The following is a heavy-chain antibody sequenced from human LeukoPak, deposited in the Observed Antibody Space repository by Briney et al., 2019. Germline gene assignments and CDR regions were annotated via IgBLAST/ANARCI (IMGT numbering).Heavy chain of an antibody. CDR1: GFTVSSNY. D-gene: IGHD3-10*01. J-gene: IGHJ6*03. CDR2: ISGSGGST. Sequence: GGSLRLSCAASGFTVSSNYMSWVRQAPRKGLEWVSAISGSGGSTYYADSVKGRFTISRDNSKNTLYLQMNSLRAEDTAVYYCAKVGRAHYYYMDVWAKGPRSPSP. V-gene: IGHV3-23*01. CDR3: AKVGRAHYYYMDV.